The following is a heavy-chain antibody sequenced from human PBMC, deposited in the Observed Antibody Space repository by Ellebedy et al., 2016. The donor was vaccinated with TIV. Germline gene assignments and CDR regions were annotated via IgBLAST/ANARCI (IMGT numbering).Heavy chain of an antibody. Sequence: ASVKVSCKASGYTFTSYYMHWVRQAPGQGLEWMGIINPSGGSTSYAQKFQSRVTMTRDTSTSTVYMELSSLRSDDTAIYFCVRADYSSSWYGDYWGQGTLVTVSS. CDR3: VRADYSSSWYGDY. V-gene: IGHV1-46*01. CDR2: INPSGGST. J-gene: IGHJ4*02. D-gene: IGHD6-13*01. CDR1: GYTFTSYY.